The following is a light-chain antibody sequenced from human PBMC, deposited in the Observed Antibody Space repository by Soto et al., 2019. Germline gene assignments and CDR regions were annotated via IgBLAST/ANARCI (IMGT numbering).Light chain of an antibody. J-gene: IGLJ1*01. CDR3: SSYLGSVILYG. CDR1: SSDVGGYNY. V-gene: IGLV2-14*01. Sequence: QSALTQPASVSGSPGQSITISCTGTSSDVGGYNYVSWYQQHPGKAPKLIIYEVSHRPSGVSNRFSGSKSGNTASLTISGLQADDEAVYHCSSYLGSVILYGFGPGTKLTVL. CDR2: EVS.